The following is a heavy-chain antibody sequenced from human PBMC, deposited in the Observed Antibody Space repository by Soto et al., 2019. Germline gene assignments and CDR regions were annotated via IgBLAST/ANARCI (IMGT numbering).Heavy chain of an antibody. V-gene: IGHV3-30*18. CDR1: VFTFRSFG. D-gene: IGHD1-26*01. CDR3: AKDQRWELLDYYYGMDV. CDR2: ISYDGSNK. J-gene: IGHJ6*02. Sequence: QLVESGGGVVQPGRSLRLSCAASVFTFRSFGMHWVRQAPGKGLAWVALISYDGSNKYYADSVKGRFTISRDNSKNTLYLQMNSLRAEDTAVYYCAKDQRWELLDYYYGMDVWGRGTTVTVSS.